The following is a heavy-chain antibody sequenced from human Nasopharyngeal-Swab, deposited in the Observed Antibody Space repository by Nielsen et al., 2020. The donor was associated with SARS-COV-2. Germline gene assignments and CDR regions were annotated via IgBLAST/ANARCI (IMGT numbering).Heavy chain of an antibody. V-gene: IGHV4-34*09. CDR2: IYYSGST. CDR3: ARVYSSSIIDY. CDR1: GGSFSGYY. Sequence: SETLSLTCAVYGGSFSGYYWSWIRQPPGKGLERIGYIYYSGSTYYNPSLKSRVTISVDTSKNQFSLKLSSVTAADTAVYYCARVYSSSIIDYWGQGTLVTVSS. J-gene: IGHJ4*02. D-gene: IGHD6-13*01.